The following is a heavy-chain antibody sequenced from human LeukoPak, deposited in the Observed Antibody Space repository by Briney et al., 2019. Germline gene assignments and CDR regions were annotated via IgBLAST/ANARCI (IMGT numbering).Heavy chain of an antibody. Sequence: SETLSLTCTVSGGSISSSSYYWGWIRQPPGKGLEWIGSIYYSGSTYYNPSLKSRVTISVDTSKNQFSLKLSSVTAADTAVYYCARDANVLVLPAAMLVPFDYWGQGTLVTVSS. V-gene: IGHV4-39*07. D-gene: IGHD2-2*01. CDR2: IYYSGST. CDR3: ARDANVLVLPAAMLVPFDY. CDR1: GGSISSSSYY. J-gene: IGHJ4*02.